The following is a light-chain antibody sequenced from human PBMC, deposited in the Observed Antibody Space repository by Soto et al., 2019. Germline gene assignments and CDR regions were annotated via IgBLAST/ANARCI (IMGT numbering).Light chain of an antibody. CDR2: GAS. Sequence: DIQMTQSPSTLSASVGDRVTITCRASQNIDRWLAWYQQKPGKAPNLLIYGASNLESGVPSRFSGSGSGTDITVTISSLRPDDFATYYCQQYNSYPWTFGQGTKVEIK. CDR1: QNIDRW. V-gene: IGKV1-5*03. CDR3: QQYNSYPWT. J-gene: IGKJ1*01.